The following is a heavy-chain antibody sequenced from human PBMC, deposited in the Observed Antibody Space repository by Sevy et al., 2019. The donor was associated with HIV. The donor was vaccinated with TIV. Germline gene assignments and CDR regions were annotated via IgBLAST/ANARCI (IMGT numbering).Heavy chain of an antibody. D-gene: IGHD1-26*01. CDR1: GGSITSLY. J-gene: IGHJ4*02. CDR2: TYYNGHI. V-gene: IGHV4-59*08. CDR3: AGENAWGRGYS. Sequence: SETLSLTCTVSGGSITSLYWNWIRQPPGKGLEWIANTYYNGHINYNPPLKSRVTLSLDTSKNQFSLRLSSVTAADTAMYYCAGENAWGRGYSWGQGTLVTVSS.